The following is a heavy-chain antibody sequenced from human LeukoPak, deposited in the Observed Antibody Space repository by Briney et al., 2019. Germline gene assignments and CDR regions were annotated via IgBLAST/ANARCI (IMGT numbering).Heavy chain of an antibody. CDR3: ARDGDYYDSSGFDY. Sequence: SETLSLTCTVSGGSISSTTYYWGWIRQPPGKGLEWIGSIYYSGSTYYSPSLKSRVTISVNTSKNQVSLKLSSVTAADTAVYYCARDGDYYDSSGFDYWGQGTLVTVSS. CDR2: IYYSGST. D-gene: IGHD3-22*01. J-gene: IGHJ4*02. V-gene: IGHV4-39*07. CDR1: GGSISSTTYY.